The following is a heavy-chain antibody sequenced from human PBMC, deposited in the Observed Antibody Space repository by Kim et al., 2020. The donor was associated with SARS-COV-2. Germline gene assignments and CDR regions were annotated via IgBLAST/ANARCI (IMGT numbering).Heavy chain of an antibody. Sequence: GGSLRLSCATSGFMFSGYDMHWVRQAPGKGLEWVAVISTDGSLKYYADSVRGRFTISRDNSKSSLYLQMNSLRPEDTAVYCCATRPPCSGGICFGLDSWGQGTLVTVSS. D-gene: IGHD2-15*01. CDR2: ISTDGSLK. CDR3: ATRPPCSGGICFGLDS. V-gene: IGHV3-30*03. CDR1: GFMFSGYD. J-gene: IGHJ4*02.